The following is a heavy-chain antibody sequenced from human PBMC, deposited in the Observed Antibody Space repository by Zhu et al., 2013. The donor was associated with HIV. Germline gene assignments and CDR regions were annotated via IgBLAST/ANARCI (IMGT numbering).Heavy chain of an antibody. Sequence: QAHLVQSGTEVKKPGASVKVSCQAYGYTFTRFGVSWVRQAPGQGLEWMGWISPKNGDTNYAQNFQGKVTMTTDTSTSTAYMELMNLTSDDTAVYYCATSDEYSTSEGWGWFDP. V-gene: IGHV1-18*01. CDR2: ISPKNGDT. J-gene: IGHJ5*02. D-gene: IGHD4-4*01. CDR1: GYTFTRFG. CDR3: ATSDEYSTSEGWGWFDP.